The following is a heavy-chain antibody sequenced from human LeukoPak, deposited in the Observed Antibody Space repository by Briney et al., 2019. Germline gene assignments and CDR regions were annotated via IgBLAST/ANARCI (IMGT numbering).Heavy chain of an antibody. Sequence: PSETLSLTCAVSGYSISSGYYWGWIRQPPGKGLEWIGSIYHSGSTYYNPSLKSRVTISVDTSKNQFSLKLSSVTAADTAVYYCAREGYCGGDCYRGLNVWGKGTTVTVSS. J-gene: IGHJ6*04. CDR3: AREGYCGGDCYRGLNV. CDR1: GYSISSGYY. D-gene: IGHD2-21*01. V-gene: IGHV4-38-2*02. CDR2: IYHSGST.